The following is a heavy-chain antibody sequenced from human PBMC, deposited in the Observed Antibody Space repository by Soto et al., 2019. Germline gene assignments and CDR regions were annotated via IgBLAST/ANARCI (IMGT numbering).Heavy chain of an antibody. CDR3: NRGSEYDFWSGYL. V-gene: IGHV1-69*06. D-gene: IGHD3-3*01. Sequence: QERLVQSGAEVRKPGSSVKVSCKVTGGTSTRYAINWVRQAPGQGLEWMGGIVPMFGTSKYAQKFQGRVTITADTSRNIAYMELISLRSEDTAVYYCNRGSEYDFWSGYLWGQGTLVSVSS. CDR1: GGTSTRYA. CDR2: IVPMFGTS. J-gene: IGHJ4*02.